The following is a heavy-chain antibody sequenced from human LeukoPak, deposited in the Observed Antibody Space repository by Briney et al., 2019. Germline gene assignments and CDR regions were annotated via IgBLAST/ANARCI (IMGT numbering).Heavy chain of an antibody. J-gene: IGHJ4*02. CDR1: GYTFTSYD. CDR2: KNPNSGNA. V-gene: IGHV1-8*01. D-gene: IGHD5-24*01. CDR3: ARGKWREGYHFDY. Sequence: ASVKVSCKASGYTFTSYDVNWVRQARGQGLEWMGWKNPNSGNAGYAQKFQGRVTMTMNTSISTAYMELTSLRSEDTAVYFCARGKWREGYHFDYWGQGTLVTVSS.